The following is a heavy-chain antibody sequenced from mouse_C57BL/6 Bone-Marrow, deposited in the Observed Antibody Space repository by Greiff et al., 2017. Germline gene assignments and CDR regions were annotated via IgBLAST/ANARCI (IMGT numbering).Heavy chain of an antibody. J-gene: IGHJ3*01. Sequence: EVQLVESGEGLVKPGGSLKLSCAASGFTFSSYAMSWVRQTPEKRLEWVAYISSGGDYIYYADTVKGRFTISRDNARNTLYLQMSSLKSEDTAMYYCNLPYYYGSSYGFAYWGQGTLVTVSA. CDR1: GFTFSSYA. V-gene: IGHV5-9-1*02. CDR2: ISSGGDYI. CDR3: NLPYYYGSSYGFAY. D-gene: IGHD1-1*01.